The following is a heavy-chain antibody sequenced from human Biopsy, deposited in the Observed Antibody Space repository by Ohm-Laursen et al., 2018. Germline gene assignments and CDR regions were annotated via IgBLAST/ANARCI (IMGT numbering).Heavy chain of an antibody. CDR2: NITILGTG. V-gene: IGHV1-69*06. J-gene: IGHJ1*01. D-gene: IGHD3-9*01. CDR3: ATKLTGYFHH. Sequence: SLNASCNVPGGTFTNYGVNWGRQAPRQGLEWLVGNITILGTGNYAQKFKDRAPVAADTPTSTATMELRMLRSDDTAVYYGATKLTGYFHHWGQGTLVIVSS. CDR1: GGTFTNYG.